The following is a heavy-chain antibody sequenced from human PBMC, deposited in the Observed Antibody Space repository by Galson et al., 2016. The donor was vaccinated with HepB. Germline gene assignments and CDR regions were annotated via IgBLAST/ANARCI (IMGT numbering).Heavy chain of an antibody. V-gene: IGHV3-48*02. CDR3: ARDTNCGLDY. D-gene: IGHD2-8*01. J-gene: IGHJ4*02. CDR2: INHDSTAM. CDR1: GFTFSAYP. Sequence: SLRLSCAASGFTFSAYPMNWVRQAPGKGLEWVSHINHDSTAMYYALSMKDRFTNSRDNAKNTVFLQMDSLSDEDTAVYYCARDTNCGLDYWGQGILVTVSS.